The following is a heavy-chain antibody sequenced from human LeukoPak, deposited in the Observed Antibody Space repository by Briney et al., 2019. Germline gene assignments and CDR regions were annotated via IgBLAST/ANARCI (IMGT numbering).Heavy chain of an antibody. J-gene: IGHJ6*02. CDR2: ISYDGSNK. D-gene: IGHD3-10*01. CDR1: GFTFSSYA. Sequence: GRSLRLSCAASGFTFSSYAMHWVRQAPGKGLEWVAVISYDGSNKYYADSVKGRFTISRDNSKNTLYLQMNSLRAEDTAVYYCARVAPRDYYGSGSYSLYYYYYYGMDVWGQGTTVTVSS. V-gene: IGHV3-30-3*01. CDR3: ARVAPRDYYGSGSYSLYYYYYYGMDV.